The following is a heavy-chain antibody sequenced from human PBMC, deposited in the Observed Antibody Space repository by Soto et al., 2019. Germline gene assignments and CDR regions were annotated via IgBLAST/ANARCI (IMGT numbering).Heavy chain of an antibody. CDR1: GFTFSSYG. V-gene: IGHV3-30*18. J-gene: IGHJ4*02. CDR3: AKDDASTVFVY. D-gene: IGHD1-26*01. Sequence: QVQLVESGGGVVQPGRSLRLSCAASGFTFSSYGMHWVRQAPGKGLEWVAVISYDGSNKYYADSVKGRFTISRDNSKNTLYLQMNSLRAEDTAVYYCAKDDASTVFVYWGQGTLVTVSS. CDR2: ISYDGSNK.